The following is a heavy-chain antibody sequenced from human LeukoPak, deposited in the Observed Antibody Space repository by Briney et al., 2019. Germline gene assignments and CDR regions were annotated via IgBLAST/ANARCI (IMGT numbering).Heavy chain of an antibody. CDR1: GFMFNDYT. CDR2: ISNYGETT. V-gene: IGHV3-23*01. D-gene: IGHD2-2*03. Sequence: GGSWRLSCAAPGFMFNDYTMNWVRQAPGKGLEWVSVISNYGETTHYGYSVKGRFTISRDNSKNMLYLQMNSLRAEDTALYYCVKDGWDIWGQGTMVTVSS. J-gene: IGHJ3*02. CDR3: VKDGWDI.